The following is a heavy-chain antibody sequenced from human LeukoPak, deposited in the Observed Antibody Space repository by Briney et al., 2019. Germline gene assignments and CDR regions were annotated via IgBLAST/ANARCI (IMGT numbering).Heavy chain of an antibody. CDR3: ARVADLVGDYYFDY. Sequence: GGSLRLSCAASGFTVSINYLSWVRQAPGKGLEWVSVIYSGGSTYYADSVKGRFTISRDNSKNTLYLQMNSLRAEDTAVYYCARVADLVGDYYFDYWGQGTLVTVSS. D-gene: IGHD1-26*01. J-gene: IGHJ4*02. V-gene: IGHV3-53*01. CDR2: IYSGGST. CDR1: GFTVSINY.